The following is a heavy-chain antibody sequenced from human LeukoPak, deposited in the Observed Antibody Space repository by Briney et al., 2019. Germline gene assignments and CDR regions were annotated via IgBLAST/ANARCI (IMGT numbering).Heavy chain of an antibody. CDR2: ISNNGGYT. J-gene: IGHJ5*02. CDR3: AKLAASETGEGS. Sequence: GGSLRLSCAASGFTFSSSAMSWVRQAPGKGLEWVSAISNNGGYTYYADSVQGRFTISRDNSKSTLCLQMNSLRSEGTAIYYCAKLAASETGEGSWGQGTLVTVSS. V-gene: IGHV3-23*01. D-gene: IGHD6-13*01. CDR1: GFTFSSSA.